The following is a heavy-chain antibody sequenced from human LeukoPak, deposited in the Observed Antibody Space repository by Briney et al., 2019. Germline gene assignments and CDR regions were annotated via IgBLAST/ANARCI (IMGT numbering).Heavy chain of an antibody. Sequence: PSETLSLTCTVSGESISGYYCSWVRQPPGKEMHWIGYVYSSGNTNYNPSLKSRVTLSVDTSKNQFSLKLSSVTAADTAVYYCVRRIAVAGPDYWGQGTLVTVSS. CDR1: GESISGYY. V-gene: IGHV4-59*08. CDR2: VYSSGNT. CDR3: VRRIAVAGPDY. J-gene: IGHJ4*02. D-gene: IGHD6-19*01.